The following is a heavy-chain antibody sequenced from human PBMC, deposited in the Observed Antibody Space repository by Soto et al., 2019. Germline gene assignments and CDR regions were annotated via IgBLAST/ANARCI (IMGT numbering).Heavy chain of an antibody. V-gene: IGHV1-18*01. Sequence: ASVKVSCEASGYTFTSYGISWVRQAPGQGLEWMGWISAYNGNTNYAQKLQGRVTMTTDTSTSTAYMELRSLRSDDTAVYYCARHYSSSQGDWFDPWGQGTLVTVSS. CDR1: GYTFTSYG. D-gene: IGHD6-13*01. CDR3: ARHYSSSQGDWFDP. J-gene: IGHJ5*02. CDR2: ISAYNGNT.